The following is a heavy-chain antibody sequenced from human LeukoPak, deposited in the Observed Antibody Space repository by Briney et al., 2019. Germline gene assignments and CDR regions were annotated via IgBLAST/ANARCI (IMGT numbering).Heavy chain of an antibody. CDR3: ARDRRAVAVGH. Sequence: GGSLRLSCTASGFTFSSLAMTWVRQAPGKGLEWVANIKRDGSDKHYVDSVKGRFTISRDNAKNSLSLQMNSLRAEDTAVYYCARDRRAVAVGHWGQGTLVTVSS. V-gene: IGHV3-7*04. J-gene: IGHJ1*01. CDR1: GFTFSSLA. CDR2: IKRDGSDK. D-gene: IGHD6-19*01.